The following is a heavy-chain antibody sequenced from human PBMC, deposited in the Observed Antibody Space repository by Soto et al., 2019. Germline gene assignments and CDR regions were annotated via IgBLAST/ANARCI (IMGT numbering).Heavy chain of an antibody. CDR2: ISGSGGST. J-gene: IGHJ4*02. D-gene: IGHD3-3*01. V-gene: IGHV3-23*01. CDR3: AVKGDFWSGYYNLFDY. Sequence: GGSLRLSCAASGFTFSSYAMSWVRQAPGKGLEWVSAISGSGGSTYYADSVKGRFTISRDNSKNTLYLQMNSLRAEDTAVYYCAVKGDFWSGYYNLFDYWGQGTLVTVSS. CDR1: GFTFSSYA.